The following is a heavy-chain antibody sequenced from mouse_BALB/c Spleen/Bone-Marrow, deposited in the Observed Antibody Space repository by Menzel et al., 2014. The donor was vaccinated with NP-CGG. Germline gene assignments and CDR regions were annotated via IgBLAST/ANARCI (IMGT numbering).Heavy chain of an antibody. J-gene: IGHJ4*01. CDR3: ARYGY. D-gene: IGHD1-1*02. CDR2: IDAANGNS. CDR1: GFNIKDTY. V-gene: IGHV14-3*02. Sequence: EVQLQESGAELVKPGASVKLTCTGSGFNIKDTYMHWVKQRPEQGLEWIGRIDAANGNSKYDPKFQGKATITADTSSNTGYLQLSSLTSEDTAVYYCARYGYWGQGTSATVSS.